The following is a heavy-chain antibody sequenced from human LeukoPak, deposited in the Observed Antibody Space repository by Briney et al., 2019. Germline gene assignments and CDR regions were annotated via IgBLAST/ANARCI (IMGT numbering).Heavy chain of an antibody. CDR2: IYYSGST. CDR1: GGSISSYY. V-gene: IGHV4-59*12. J-gene: IGHJ5*02. Sequence: PSETLSLTCTVSGGSISSYYWSWIRQPPGKGLEWIGYIYYSGSTNYNPSLKSRVTISVDTSKNQFSLKLSSVTAADTAVYYFAREGRYYDSGSYEFDPWGQGTLVTVSS. D-gene: IGHD3-10*01. CDR3: AREGRYYDSGSYEFDP.